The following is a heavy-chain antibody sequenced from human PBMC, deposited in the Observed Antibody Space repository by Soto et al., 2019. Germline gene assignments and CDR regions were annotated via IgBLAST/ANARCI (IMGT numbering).Heavy chain of an antibody. V-gene: IGHV4-31*03. CDR3: ARVTKTLSSFDY. D-gene: IGHD2-2*01. Sequence: PSETLSLTCTVSGGSISSGGYYWSWIRQHPGKGLEWIGYIYYSGSTYYNPSLKSRVTISVDTSKNQFSLKLSSVTAADTAVYYCARVTKTLSSFDYWGQGTLVTVS. CDR1: GGSISSGGYY. J-gene: IGHJ4*02. CDR2: IYYSGST.